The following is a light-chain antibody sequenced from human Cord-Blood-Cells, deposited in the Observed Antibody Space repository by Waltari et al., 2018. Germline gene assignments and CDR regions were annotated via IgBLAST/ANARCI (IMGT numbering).Light chain of an antibody. CDR3: QQYNSYSQT. V-gene: IGKV1-5*03. CDR1: QSISSW. CDR2: KAS. J-gene: IGKJ1*01. Sequence: DIQMTQSPSTLSASVGDRVTITCRASQSISSWLAWYQQKPGKAPKLLIYKASSLESGVPSRISGSGSETEFTLTISSLQPDDFATYYCQQYNSYSQTFGQGTKVEIK.